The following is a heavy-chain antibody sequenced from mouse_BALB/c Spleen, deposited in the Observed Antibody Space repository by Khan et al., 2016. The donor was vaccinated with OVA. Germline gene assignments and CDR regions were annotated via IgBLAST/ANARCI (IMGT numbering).Heavy chain of an antibody. CDR3: ARSYDYDVGGFAY. J-gene: IGHJ3*01. CDR2: IWTGGIT. Sequence: VQLLETGPGLVAPSQSLSITCTVSGFSLSNYGVHWVRQPPGKGLEWLGAIWTGGITNYNSALMSRLSISKDNSKSQAFLKMNRLQTDDTAIYYCARSYDYDVGGFAYWGQGTLVTVSA. V-gene: IGHV2-9*02. CDR1: GFSLSNYG. D-gene: IGHD2-4*01.